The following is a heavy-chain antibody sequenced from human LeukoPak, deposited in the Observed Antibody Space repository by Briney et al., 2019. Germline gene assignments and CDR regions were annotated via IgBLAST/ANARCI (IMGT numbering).Heavy chain of an antibody. D-gene: IGHD1-26*01. Sequence: SETLSLTCTVSGGFIGTFYWTWIRQPPGKGLEWIGYISTSGSTKYNPSLKSRVTISLDTSKNQFSLKLSSVTAADTAVYYCARPLGGSSYPLAYWGQGTLATVSS. J-gene: IGHJ4*02. CDR1: GGFIGTFY. CDR2: ISTSGST. V-gene: IGHV4-4*09. CDR3: ARPLGGSSYPLAY.